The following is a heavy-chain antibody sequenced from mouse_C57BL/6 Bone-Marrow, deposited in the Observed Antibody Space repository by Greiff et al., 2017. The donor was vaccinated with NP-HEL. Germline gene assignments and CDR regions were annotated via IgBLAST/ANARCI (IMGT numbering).Heavy chain of an antibody. D-gene: IGHD2-2*01. J-gene: IGHJ4*01. CDR2: IHPNSGST. Sequence: QVQLQQPGAELVKPGASVKLSCKASGYTFTSYWMHWVKQRPGQGLEWIGMIHPNSGSTNYNEKFKSKVTLTVDKSSSTAYMQLSSLTSEDSAVYYCASLYGYYYAMDYWGQGTSVTVSS. CDR3: ASLYGYYYAMDY. V-gene: IGHV1-64*01. CDR1: GYTFTSYW.